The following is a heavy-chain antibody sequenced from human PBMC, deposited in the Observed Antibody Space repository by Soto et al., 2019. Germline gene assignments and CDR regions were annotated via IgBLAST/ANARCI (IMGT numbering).Heavy chain of an antibody. J-gene: IGHJ5*02. CDR3: AKHAEYQLVSWFDP. CDR2: ISAGGGNT. V-gene: IGHV3-23*01. D-gene: IGHD2-2*01. Sequence: PGGSLRLSCAVSGFSFSTYAMSWVRQAPGKGLERVSGISAGGGNTYYADSVRGRFTISRDNSKDTLYLQITSLRAEDTAFYYCAKHAEYQLVSWFDPWGQGTLVTVSS. CDR1: GFSFSTYA.